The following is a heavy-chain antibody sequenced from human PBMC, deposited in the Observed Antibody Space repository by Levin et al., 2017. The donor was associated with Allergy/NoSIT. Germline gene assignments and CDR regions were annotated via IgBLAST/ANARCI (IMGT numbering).Heavy chain of an antibody. J-gene: IGHJ4*02. D-gene: IGHD6-19*01. CDR3: TKGGWLTQTDY. V-gene: IGHV3-23*01. CDR2: ISGSGSSR. Sequence: PGGSLRLSCAASGFTFSTHGMSWVRQAPGKGLEWVSNISGSGSSRYYAESVKGRFTISRDNSKNTLFLQMNSLRAEDTALYYCTKGGWLTQTDYWVQGTLVSVSS. CDR1: GFTFSTHG.